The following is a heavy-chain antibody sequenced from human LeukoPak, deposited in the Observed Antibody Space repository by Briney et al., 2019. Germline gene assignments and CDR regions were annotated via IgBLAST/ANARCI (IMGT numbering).Heavy chain of an antibody. J-gene: IGHJ4*02. CDR2: IASKTDGGAT. V-gene: IGHV3-15*07. Sequence: AGGSLRLSCSASGLTVTNAWMNWVRQAPGEGLDWVGRIASKTDGGATDYAAPVKGRFTISRDDSKNTLNLQMNSLKTEDTAVYYCTTGIRGDWGQGTLVTVSS. D-gene: IGHD3-10*01. CDR3: TTGIRGD. CDR1: GLTVTNAW.